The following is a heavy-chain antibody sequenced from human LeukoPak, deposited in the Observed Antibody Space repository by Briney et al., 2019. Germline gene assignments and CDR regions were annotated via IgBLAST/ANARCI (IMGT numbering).Heavy chain of an antibody. V-gene: IGHV4-34*01. CDR2: INHSGST. D-gene: IGHD2-2*01. CDR3: AREGDLDSSSTSCYQY. CDR1: GGSFSGYY. Sequence: SETLSLTCAVYGGSFSGYYWSWIRQPPGKGLEWIGEINHSGSTNYNPSLKSRVTISVDTSKNQFSLKLSSVTAADTAVYYCAREGDLDSSSTSCYQYWGQGTLVTVSS. J-gene: IGHJ4*02.